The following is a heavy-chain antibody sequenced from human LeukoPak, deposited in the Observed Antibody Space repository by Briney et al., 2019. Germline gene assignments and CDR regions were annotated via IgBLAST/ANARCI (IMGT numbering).Heavy chain of an antibody. CDR3: ARGDFCSKSNCYLRPMDV. V-gene: IGHV4-59*01. CDR1: GGSISDYY. Sequence: SETLSLTCTVSGGSISDYYWNWIRQPPGKGLEWIGYIYYSGSTTYNPSLRSRVTMSVDTAKNQFSLKLRSVTAADTAVYFCARGDFCSKSNCYLRPMDVWGKGTTVTVSS. J-gene: IGHJ6*03. CDR2: IYYSGST. D-gene: IGHD3-3*01.